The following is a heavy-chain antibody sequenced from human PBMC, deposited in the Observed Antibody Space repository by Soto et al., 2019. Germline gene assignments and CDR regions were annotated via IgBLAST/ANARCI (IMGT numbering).Heavy chain of an antibody. CDR1: GGTFSSYA. CDR3: TLSAVGPTGALADY. J-gene: IGHJ4*02. Sequence: QVQLVQSGAEAKKPGSSVKVSCKTSGGTFSSYAISWVRQAPGQGLEWMGGIVPLFRTTNYAQKFQGRVTITADTSTYTVYMELSGLRSGDTAVYYCTLSAVGPTGALADYWGQGTLVTVSS. CDR2: IVPLFRTT. V-gene: IGHV1-69*06. D-gene: IGHD1-26*01.